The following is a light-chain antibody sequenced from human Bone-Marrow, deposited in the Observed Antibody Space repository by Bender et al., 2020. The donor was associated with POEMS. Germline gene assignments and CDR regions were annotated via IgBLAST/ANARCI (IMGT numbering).Light chain of an antibody. CDR1: SSDVGSFNL. CDR3: SSYTGSSTLVV. Sequence: QSALTQPASVSGSPGQSITISCTGTSSDVGSFNLVSWYQQHPGKAPKLIIYDVSYRPSGISSRFSGSKSGSTASLTISGLQTEDEADYYCSSYTGSSTLVVFGGGTKLAVL. CDR2: DVS. J-gene: IGLJ2*01. V-gene: IGLV2-14*02.